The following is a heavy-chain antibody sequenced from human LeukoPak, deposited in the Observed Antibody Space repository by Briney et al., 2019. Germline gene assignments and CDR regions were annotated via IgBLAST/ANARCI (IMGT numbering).Heavy chain of an antibody. CDR3: ARAKMATGGGTFDY. J-gene: IGHJ4*02. CDR1: GFTFSSHE. V-gene: IGHV3-48*03. Sequence: GGSLRLSCAASGFTFSSHEMNWVRQAPGKGLEWVSYISSSGVTIYYADSVKGRFTISRDNAKNSLYLQMNSLRAEDTAVYYCARAKMATGGGTFDYWGQGTLVTVSS. CDR2: ISSSGVTI. D-gene: IGHD5-24*01.